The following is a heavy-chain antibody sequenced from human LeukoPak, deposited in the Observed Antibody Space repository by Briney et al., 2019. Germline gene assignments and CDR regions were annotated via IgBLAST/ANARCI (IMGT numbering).Heavy chain of an antibody. CDR1: GYTFTDYY. CDR2: INPYNGGT. Sequence: ASVKVSCKASGYTFTDYYIHWVRQAPGQGLEWVGWINPYNGGTKYAQKFQGRVTMTRDTSISTAYMELSGLRSDDTAVYYCARGGATIFTTWFDPWGQGTLVTVSS. CDR3: ARGGATIFTTWFDP. V-gene: IGHV1-2*02. D-gene: IGHD3-3*01. J-gene: IGHJ5*02.